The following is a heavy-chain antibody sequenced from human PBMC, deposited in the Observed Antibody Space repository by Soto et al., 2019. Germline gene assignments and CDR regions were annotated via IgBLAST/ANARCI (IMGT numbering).Heavy chain of an antibody. D-gene: IGHD2-2*01. CDR3: ARDLTYCSSTSCYLSYGMDV. J-gene: IGHJ6*02. CDR1: GFTFSSYS. CDR2: ISSSSTI. Sequence: GGSLRLSCAASGFTFSSYSMNWVRQAPGKGLEWVSYISSSSTIYYADSVKGRFTISRDNAKNSLYLQMNSLRDEDTAVYYCARDLTYCSSTSCYLSYGMDVWGQGTTVTVSS. V-gene: IGHV3-48*02.